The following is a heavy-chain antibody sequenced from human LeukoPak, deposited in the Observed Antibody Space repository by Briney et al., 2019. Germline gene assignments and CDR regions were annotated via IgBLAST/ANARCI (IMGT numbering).Heavy chain of an antibody. D-gene: IGHD5-12*01. V-gene: IGHV1-18*03. CDR3: ARDVGTTHFDF. Sequence: ASVKVSCKASGYPFSTYGISWVRQAPGQGLQWMAWISTHNGKADYAQNFQDRVTVTRDTSTSTVYMELRSLRSDDMAVYFCARDVGTTHFDFWGQGTLVTVSS. CDR1: GYPFSTYG. J-gene: IGHJ4*02. CDR2: ISTHNGKA.